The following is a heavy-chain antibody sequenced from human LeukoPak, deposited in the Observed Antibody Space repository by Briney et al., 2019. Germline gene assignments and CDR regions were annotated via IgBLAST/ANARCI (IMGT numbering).Heavy chain of an antibody. CDR1: GFTFDDYG. J-gene: IGHJ6*03. CDR3: ARAGTTLRYYYYYYMDV. CDR2: INWHGGST. Sequence: GGSLRLSCAASGFTFDDYGMSWVRQAPGKGLEWVSGINWHGGSTGYADSVKGRFTISRDNAKNSLYLQMNSLRAEDTALYYCARAGTTLRYYYYYYMDVWGKGTTVTVSS. V-gene: IGHV3-20*04. D-gene: IGHD1-1*01.